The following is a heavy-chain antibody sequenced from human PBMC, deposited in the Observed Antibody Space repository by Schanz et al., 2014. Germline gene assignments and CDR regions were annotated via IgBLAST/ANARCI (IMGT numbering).Heavy chain of an antibody. D-gene: IGHD6-6*01. CDR3: VPMSIAAH. CDR1: GFTLSSYA. V-gene: IGHV3-21*01. CDR2: ISSTSSYI. J-gene: IGHJ4*02. Sequence: DVQLAESGGGLVQPGGSLRLSCAASGFTLSSYALSWVRQAPGKGLEWVSSISSTSSYIFYADSVKGRFTISRDNAKNSLYLQMNSLRAEDTAVYYCVPMSIAAHWGQGTLVTVSS.